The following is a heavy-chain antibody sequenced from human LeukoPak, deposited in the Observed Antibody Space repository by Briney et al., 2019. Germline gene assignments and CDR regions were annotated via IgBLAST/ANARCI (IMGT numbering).Heavy chain of an antibody. J-gene: IGHJ3*02. V-gene: IGHV3-23*01. CDR1: GFSLSSYA. Sequence: GGSLRLSCAASGFSLSSYAMSWVGQAPGKGLDWVSAICVSGGSPYHAASLQGRFIISRDNSKNTRHLQMNSLRAEDTAVYYCAKRRGGSYYDAFNIWGQGTMVTVSS. CDR3: AKRRGGSYYDAFNI. D-gene: IGHD1-26*01. CDR2: ICVSGGSP.